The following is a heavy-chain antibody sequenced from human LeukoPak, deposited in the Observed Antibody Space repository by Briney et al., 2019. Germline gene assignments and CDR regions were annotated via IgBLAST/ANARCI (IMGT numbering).Heavy chain of an antibody. CDR1: GYTFTTYA. CDR2: INAGSGNT. CDR3: ARDSEGGYCTGGRCSRSFDY. J-gene: IGHJ4*02. V-gene: IGHV1-3*01. Sequence: GASVKVSCKASGYTFTTYAVHWVRQAPGQRFECMGWINAGSGNTKYSQKFPGRVTITRDTSASTVYMELSSLKSEDTAVYYCARDSEGGYCTGGRCSRSFDYWGQGTLVTVSS. D-gene: IGHD2-15*01.